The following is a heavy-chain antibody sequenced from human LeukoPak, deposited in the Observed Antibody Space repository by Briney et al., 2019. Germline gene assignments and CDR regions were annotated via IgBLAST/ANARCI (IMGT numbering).Heavy chain of an antibody. J-gene: IGHJ3*02. CDR1: GFRFSDYY. D-gene: IGHD3-9*01. CDR2: ISGSGTTI. V-gene: IGHV3-11*01. CDR3: AKGNDILTGYYTPVGFDI. Sequence: PGGSLRLSCAASGFRFSDYYVTWIRQAPGKGLEWVSYISGSGTTIHYADSVKGRFAISRDNAKKSMYLQMNSLGAEDTAVYYCAKGNDILTGYYTPVGFDIWGRGTMVTVSS.